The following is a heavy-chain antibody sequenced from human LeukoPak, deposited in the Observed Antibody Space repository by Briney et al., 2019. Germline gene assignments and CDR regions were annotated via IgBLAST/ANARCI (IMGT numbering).Heavy chain of an antibody. Sequence: GGSLRLSCAVSGFTFSTYAMHWVRQAPGKGLEWVAVISYDESDTYYADSVKGRFTISRDNSKNTLYLQMNSLRAEDTAVYYCAKRASGSGTSLYYFDYWGQGTLVTVSS. D-gene: IGHD3-10*01. CDR2: ISYDESDT. V-gene: IGHV3-30-3*02. CDR1: GFTFSTYA. CDR3: AKRASGSGTSLYYFDY. J-gene: IGHJ4*02.